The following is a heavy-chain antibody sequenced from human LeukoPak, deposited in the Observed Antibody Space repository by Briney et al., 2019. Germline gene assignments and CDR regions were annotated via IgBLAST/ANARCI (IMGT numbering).Heavy chain of an antibody. D-gene: IGHD5-24*01. V-gene: IGHV1-3*03. Sequence: GASVKVSCKTSGYTFTNYAMHWVRQAPGQTIEWLAWINPANGYTRYSQHFQDRVTVSSDTSADTAYMELSSLRPEDKAIYYCAIRDGHTDHWGQGTLVTVSS. CDR2: INPANGYT. CDR1: GYTFTNYA. J-gene: IGHJ4*02. CDR3: AIRDGHTDH.